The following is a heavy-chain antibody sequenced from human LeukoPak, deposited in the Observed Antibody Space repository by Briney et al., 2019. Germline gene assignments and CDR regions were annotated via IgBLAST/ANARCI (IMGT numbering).Heavy chain of an antibody. CDR3: ARNGPLAGTRNWFDP. J-gene: IGHJ5*02. D-gene: IGHD1-7*01. V-gene: IGHV4-59*01. CDR2: VHFTGST. CDR1: GGSISTYY. Sequence: KLSETLSLTCTVSGGSISTYYWSWIRQPPGRGLEWIGYVHFTGSTKYNSSLESRVTISVDTSKNQFSLRLTSVTAADTAIYYCARNGPLAGTRNWFDPWGLGTLVTVSS.